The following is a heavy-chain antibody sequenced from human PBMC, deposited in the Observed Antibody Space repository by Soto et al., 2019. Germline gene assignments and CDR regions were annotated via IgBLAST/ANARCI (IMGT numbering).Heavy chain of an antibody. Sequence: SETLSLTCTVSGGSISSGGYYWSWIRQHPGKGLEWIGYIYYSGSTYYNPSLKSRVTISVDTSKNQFSLKLSSVTAADTAVYYCARDHTGTDAGYYYMDVWGKGTTVTVSS. D-gene: IGHD1-1*01. V-gene: IGHV4-31*03. CDR3: ARDHTGTDAGYYYMDV. CDR1: GGSISSGGYY. CDR2: IYYSGST. J-gene: IGHJ6*03.